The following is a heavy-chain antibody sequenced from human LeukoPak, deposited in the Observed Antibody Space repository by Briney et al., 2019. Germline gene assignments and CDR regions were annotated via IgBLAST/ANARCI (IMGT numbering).Heavy chain of an antibody. J-gene: IGHJ4*02. Sequence: PGGSLRLSCAASGFTFSSYGMHWVRQAPGKGLERVAFIRYDGSNKYYADSVKGRFTISRDNSKNTLYLQMNSLRAEDTAVYYCAKRYDSSGSPYYFDYWGQGTLVTVSS. D-gene: IGHD3-22*01. V-gene: IGHV3-30*02. CDR3: AKRYDSSGSPYYFDY. CDR1: GFTFSSYG. CDR2: IRYDGSNK.